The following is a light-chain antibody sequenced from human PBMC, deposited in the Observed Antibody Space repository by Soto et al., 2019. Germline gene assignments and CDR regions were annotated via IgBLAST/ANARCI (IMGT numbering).Light chain of an antibody. CDR3: SSYAGSNNLV. CDR1: SSDVGGYNY. Sequence: QSVLTQPPSASGSPGQSVTISCTRTSSDVGGYNYVSWYQHHPGKAPKLMIYEVIRRPSGVPDRFSGSKSGNTASLTVSGLQAEDEADYYCSSYAGSNNLVFGGGTKLTVL. CDR2: EVI. J-gene: IGLJ2*01. V-gene: IGLV2-8*01.